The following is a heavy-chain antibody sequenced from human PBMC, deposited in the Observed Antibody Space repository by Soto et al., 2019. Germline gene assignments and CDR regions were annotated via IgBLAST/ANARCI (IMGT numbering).Heavy chain of an antibody. CDR1: GFTFSSYG. D-gene: IGHD2-2*01. V-gene: IGHV3-30*03. Sequence: QVQLVESGGGVVQPGRSPRLSCAASGFTFSSYGMHWVRQAPGKGLEWVAVISYDGSNKYYADSVKGRFTISRDNSKNTLYLQMNSLRAEDTAVYYCARVVPAAMFYYYGMDVWGQGTTVTVSS. CDR2: ISYDGSNK. CDR3: ARVVPAAMFYYYGMDV. J-gene: IGHJ6*02.